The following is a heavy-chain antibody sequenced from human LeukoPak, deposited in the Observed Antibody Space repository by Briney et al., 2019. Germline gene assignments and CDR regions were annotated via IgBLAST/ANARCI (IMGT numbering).Heavy chain of an antibody. V-gene: IGHV3-7*05. D-gene: IGHD3-16*02. CDR3: ARDYVWGSDRYTDY. Sequence: GGSLRLSCAASGFTFSNYWMTWVRQAPGRGLEWVANIRQDGSEKYYVDSVKGRFTISRDNAKNSLYLQMNNLRAEDTAVYYCARDYVWGSDRYTDYWGQGTLVTVSS. J-gene: IGHJ4*02. CDR2: IRQDGSEK. CDR1: GFTFSNYW.